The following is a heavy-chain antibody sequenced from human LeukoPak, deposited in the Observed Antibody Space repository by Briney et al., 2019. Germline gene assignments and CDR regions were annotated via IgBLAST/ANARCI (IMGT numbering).Heavy chain of an antibody. CDR2: ISAGGRTT. CDR3: ARDWWEDY. CDR1: GLTFRNLK. D-gene: IGHD1-26*01. J-gene: IGHJ4*02. Sequence: GGSLRLSCAVSGLTFRNLKMNWVRQAPGKGLEWVSYISAGGRTTFYADSVTGRFTISRDNAKNSLYLQMNSLRAEDTAVYYCARDWWEDYWGQGTLVTVSS. V-gene: IGHV3-48*03.